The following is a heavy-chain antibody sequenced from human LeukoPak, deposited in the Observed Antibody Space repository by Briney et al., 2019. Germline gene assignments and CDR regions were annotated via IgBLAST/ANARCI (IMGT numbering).Heavy chain of an antibody. D-gene: IGHD3-9*01. V-gene: IGHV4-39*01. CDR1: GGSISSTNYY. Sequence: PSETLSLTCTVSGGSISSTNYYWGWIRQPPGKGLEWIGSIYYSENTYYNPSLKSRVTISIDRSKNQFSLKLSSVTAADTAVYYCASERGAYYDVLIGPFDYWGQGTLVTVSS. CDR2: IYYSENT. CDR3: ASERGAYYDVLIGPFDY. J-gene: IGHJ4*02.